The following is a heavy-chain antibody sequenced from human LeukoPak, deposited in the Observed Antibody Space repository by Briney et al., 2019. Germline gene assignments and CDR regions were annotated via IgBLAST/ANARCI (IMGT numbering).Heavy chain of an antibody. CDR2: IYTSGST. Sequence: SETLSLTCTVSGGSISSYYWSWIRQPAGKGLEWIGRIYTSGSTNYNPSLKSRVTMSVDTSKNQFSLKLSSVTAADTAVYFCARLTLDLWSGPNSFYFDYWGQGTLVTVSS. V-gene: IGHV4-4*07. CDR3: ARLTLDLWSGPNSFYFDY. D-gene: IGHD3-3*01. J-gene: IGHJ4*02. CDR1: GGSISSYY.